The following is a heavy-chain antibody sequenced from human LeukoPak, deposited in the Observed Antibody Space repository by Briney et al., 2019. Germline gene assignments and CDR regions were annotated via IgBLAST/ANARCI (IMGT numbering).Heavy chain of an antibody. CDR3: ASSQQELGYCSGGSCPRYFQH. J-gene: IGHJ1*01. D-gene: IGHD2-15*01. CDR2: INHSGST. V-gene: IGHV4-34*01. Sequence: SETLSLTYAVYGGSFSGYYWSWIRQPPGKGLEWIGEINHSGSTNYNPSLKSRVTISEGTSKNQFSLKLSSVTAADTAVYYCASSQQELGYCSGGSCPRYFQHWGQGTLVTVSS. CDR1: GGSFSGYY.